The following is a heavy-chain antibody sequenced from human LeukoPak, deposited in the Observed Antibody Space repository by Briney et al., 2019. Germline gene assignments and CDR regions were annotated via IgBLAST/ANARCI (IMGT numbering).Heavy chain of an antibody. CDR2: ISGRGDTT. Sequence: GGSLRLSCAASGFTFSSYAMSWARQAPGKGLEWVSVISGRGDTTYYAASVKGRFTISRDNSKNTLYLQMNSLRAEDTAIYYCARGATNDFWSGYGWFDPWGQGTLVTVSS. J-gene: IGHJ5*02. CDR3: ARGATNDFWSGYGWFDP. CDR1: GFTFSSYA. D-gene: IGHD3-3*01. V-gene: IGHV3-23*01.